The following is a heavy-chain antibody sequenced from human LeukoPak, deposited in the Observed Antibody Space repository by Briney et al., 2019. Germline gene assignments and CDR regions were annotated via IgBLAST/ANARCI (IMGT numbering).Heavy chain of an antibody. D-gene: IGHD3-10*01. J-gene: IGHJ4*02. CDR3: ARVSVVRGAPDYYFDY. CDR2: IYTSGST. Sequence: SETLSLTCTVSGGSISGYYWSWTRQPAGKGLEWIGRIYTSGSTNYNPSLKSRVTMSVDTSKNQFSLKLSSVTAADTAVYYCARVSVVRGAPDYYFDYWGQGTLVTVSS. CDR1: GGSISGYY. V-gene: IGHV4-4*07.